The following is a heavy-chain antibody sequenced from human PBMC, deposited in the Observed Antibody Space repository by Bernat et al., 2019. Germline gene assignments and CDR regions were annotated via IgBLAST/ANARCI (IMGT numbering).Heavy chain of an antibody. V-gene: IGHV4-59*01. D-gene: IGHD2-21*02. J-gene: IGHJ4*02. Sequence: QVQLQESGPGLVKPSETLSLTCTVSGGSISSYYWSWIRQPPGKGLEWIGYIYYSGSTNYNPSLKSRVTISVDTSKNQFSLKLSSVTAADTAVYYCARVGGCGGDCCDYYFDYWGQGTLVTVSS. CDR2: IYYSGST. CDR3: ARVGGCGGDCCDYYFDY. CDR1: GGSISSYY.